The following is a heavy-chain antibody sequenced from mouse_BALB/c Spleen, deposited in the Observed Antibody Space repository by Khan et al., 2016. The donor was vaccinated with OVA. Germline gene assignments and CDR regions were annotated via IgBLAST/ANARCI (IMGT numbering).Heavy chain of an antibody. Sequence: QVQLQQSGAELVRPGVSVKISCKGSGYTFTDYAMHWVKQSHAKSLEWIGVISTYYGDADYNEKFKGQATMTVDTSSSTAYMELARLTSEDSAFFYCEGGSDNARFAYWGQGTLVTVSA. CDR3: EGGSDNARFAY. J-gene: IGHJ3*01. CDR2: ISTYYGDA. D-gene: IGHD1-1*01. CDR1: GYTFTDYA. V-gene: IGHV1S137*01.